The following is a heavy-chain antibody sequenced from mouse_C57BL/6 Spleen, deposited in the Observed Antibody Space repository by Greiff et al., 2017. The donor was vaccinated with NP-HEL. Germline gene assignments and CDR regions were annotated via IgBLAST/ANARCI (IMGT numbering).Heavy chain of an antibody. CDR3: ARHQLGFFDY. J-gene: IGHJ2*01. Sequence: EVQRVESGGGLVQPGGSLKLSCAASGFTFSDYGMAWVRQAPRKGPEWVAFISNLAYSIYYADTVTGRFTISREKAKNTLYLEMSSLRSEDTAMYYCARHQLGFFDYWGQGTTLTVSS. CDR1: GFTFSDYG. D-gene: IGHD4-1*02. CDR2: ISNLAYSI. V-gene: IGHV5-15*01.